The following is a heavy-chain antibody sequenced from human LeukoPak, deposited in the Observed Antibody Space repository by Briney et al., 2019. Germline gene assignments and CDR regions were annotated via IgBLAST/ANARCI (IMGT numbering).Heavy chain of an antibody. J-gene: IGHJ4*02. Sequence: SQTLSLTCTVSGGSISSGGYYWSWIRQHPGKGLEWIGYIYYSGSTYYNPSLKSRVTISVDTSKNQFSLKLSSVTAADTAVYYCARGGGDGYNWRPYYFDYWGQGTLVTVPS. CDR2: IYYSGST. D-gene: IGHD5-24*01. V-gene: IGHV4-31*03. CDR1: GGSISSGGYY. CDR3: ARGGGDGYNWRPYYFDY.